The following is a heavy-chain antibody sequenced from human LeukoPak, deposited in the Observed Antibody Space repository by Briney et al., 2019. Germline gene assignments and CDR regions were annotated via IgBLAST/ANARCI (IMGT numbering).Heavy chain of an antibody. CDR3: ARVFSKSGYYYFDY. Sequence: GASVKVSCKASGGTFSSYAISWVRQAPGQGLEWMGRINPNSGGTNYAQRFQGRVTMTRDTSIGTAYMELSSLTSDDTAVFYCARVFSKSGYYYFDYWGQGTLVIVSS. J-gene: IGHJ4*02. D-gene: IGHD5-18*01. V-gene: IGHV1-2*06. CDR1: GGTFSSYA. CDR2: INPNSGGT.